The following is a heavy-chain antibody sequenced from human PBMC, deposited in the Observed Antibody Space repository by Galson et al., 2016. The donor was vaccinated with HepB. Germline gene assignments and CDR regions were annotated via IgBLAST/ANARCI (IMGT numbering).Heavy chain of an antibody. J-gene: IGHJ2*01. CDR3: AKDPTAAYGYFDL. V-gene: IGHV3-23*01. CDR1: GFIFRGYA. CDR2: ISANGGNT. Sequence: SLRLSCAASGFIFRGYAMSWVRQAPGKGLEWVSSISANGGNTYYADSVKGRFTISRDNSENTLFVQMNSLRVEDTAIYYCAKDPTAAYGYFDLWGRGTLGTVSS. D-gene: IGHD6-25*01.